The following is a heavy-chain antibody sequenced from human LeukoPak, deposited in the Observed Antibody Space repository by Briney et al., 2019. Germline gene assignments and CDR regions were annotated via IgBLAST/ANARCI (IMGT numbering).Heavy chain of an antibody. CDR1: GFTFSSYG. Sequence: GGSLRPSCAASGFTFSSYGMSWVRQAPGKGLEWVSAISGSGGSTYYADSVKGRFTISRDNSKNTLYLQMNSLRAEDTAVYYCAKRYDSWFDPWGQGTLVTVSS. D-gene: IGHD3-22*01. V-gene: IGHV3-23*01. CDR2: ISGSGGST. CDR3: AKRYDSWFDP. J-gene: IGHJ5*02.